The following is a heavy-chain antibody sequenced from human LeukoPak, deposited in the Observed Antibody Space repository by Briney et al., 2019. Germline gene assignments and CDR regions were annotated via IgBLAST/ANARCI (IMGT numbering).Heavy chain of an antibody. Sequence: GGSLRLSCAASGFIFSSYGMNWVRQAPGKGLEWVSSISSSSSYIYYADSVKGRFTISRDNAKNSLYLQMNSLRAEDTAVYYCARDLPNYYGSGSYPFDYWGQGTLVTVSS. V-gene: IGHV3-21*01. CDR3: ARDLPNYYGSGSYPFDY. D-gene: IGHD3-10*01. CDR2: ISSSSSYI. J-gene: IGHJ4*02. CDR1: GFIFSSYG.